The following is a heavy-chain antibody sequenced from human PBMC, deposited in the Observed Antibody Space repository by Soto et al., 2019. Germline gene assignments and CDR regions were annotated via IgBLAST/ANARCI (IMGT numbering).Heavy chain of an antibody. V-gene: IGHV1-18*01. CDR1: GGTFSRYS. CDR3: ARDPYHVLMVNAPNLYGMDV. CDR2: ISTYNGNT. D-gene: IGHD2-8*01. J-gene: IGHJ6*02. Sequence: GASVKVSCKASGGTFSRYSISWVRQAPGQGLEWMGRISTYNGNTNYPQSLQGRLTMTTDTSTTTAYMELRSLRSDDTAVYYCARDPYHVLMVNAPNLYGMDVWGQGTTVTVSS.